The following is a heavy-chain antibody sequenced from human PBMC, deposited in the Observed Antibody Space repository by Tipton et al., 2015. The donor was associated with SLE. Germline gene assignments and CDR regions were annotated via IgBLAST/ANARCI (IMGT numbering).Heavy chain of an antibody. Sequence: LRLSCTVSGGSISSSSYYWGWIRQPPGKGLEWIGSIYYSGSTYYNPSLKSRVTISVDTSKNQFSLKLSSVTAADTAVYYCARDAYSGYDFDAFDIWGQGTMVTVSS. D-gene: IGHD5-12*01. CDR2: IYYSGST. CDR1: GGSISSSSYY. CDR3: ARDAYSGYDFDAFDI. J-gene: IGHJ3*02. V-gene: IGHV4-39*07.